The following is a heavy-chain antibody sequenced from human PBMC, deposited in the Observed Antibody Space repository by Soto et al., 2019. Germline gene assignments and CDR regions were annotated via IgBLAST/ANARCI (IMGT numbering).Heavy chain of an antibody. CDR3: ARPCCSSTSCYHGYFGY. D-gene: IGHD2-2*01. CDR1: GGSISSSSYY. CDR2: IYYSGST. V-gene: IGHV4-39*01. J-gene: IGHJ4*02. Sequence: QLQLQESGPGLVKPSETLSLTCTVSGGSISSSSYYWGWIRQPPGKGLEWIGSIYYSGSTYYNPSLKSRVTMSVDTSKRQFSLKLRSVTAADTAVYYCARPCCSSTSCYHGYFGYWGQGTLVTVSS.